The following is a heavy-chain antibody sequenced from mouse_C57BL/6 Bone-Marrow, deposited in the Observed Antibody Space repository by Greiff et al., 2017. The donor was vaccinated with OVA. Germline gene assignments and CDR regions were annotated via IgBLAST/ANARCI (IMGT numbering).Heavy chain of an antibody. CDR1: GFNIKDDY. CDR3: AFYYGSSYEYAMDY. V-gene: IGHV14-4*01. CDR2: IDPENGDT. J-gene: IGHJ4*01. Sequence: VQLQQSGAELVRPGASVKLSCTASGFNIKDDYMHWVKQRPEQGLEWIGWIDPENGDTEYASKFKGKATITADTSSNTAYLQLSSLTSEDTAVYYCAFYYGSSYEYAMDYWGQGTSVTVSS. D-gene: IGHD1-1*01.